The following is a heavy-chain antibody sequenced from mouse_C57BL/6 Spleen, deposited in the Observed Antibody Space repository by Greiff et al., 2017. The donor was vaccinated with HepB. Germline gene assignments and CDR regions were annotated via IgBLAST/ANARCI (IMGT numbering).Heavy chain of an antibody. J-gene: IGHJ2*01. V-gene: IGHV1-15*01. CDR3: TRGIGNY. CDR2: IDPETGGT. CDR1: GYTFTDYE. Sequence: QVQLQQSGAELVRPGASVTLSCKASGYTFTDYEMHWVKQTPVHGLEWIGAIDPETGGTAYNQKFKGKAILTADKSSSTAYRELRSLTSEDSAVYYCTRGIGNYWGQGTTLTVSS. D-gene: IGHD2-14*01.